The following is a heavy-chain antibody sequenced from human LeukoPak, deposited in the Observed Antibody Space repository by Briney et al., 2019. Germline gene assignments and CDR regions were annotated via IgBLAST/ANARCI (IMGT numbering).Heavy chain of an antibody. V-gene: IGHV3-7*01. D-gene: IGHD6-19*01. CDR2: IKQDGSEK. Sequence: GGSLRLSCAASGFTFSSYSMNWVRQAPGKGLEWVANIKQDGSEKYYVDSVKGRFTISRDNAKNSLYLQMNSLRAEDTAVYYCARGRRPDSSGWYLEDYYYGMDVWGQGTTVTVSS. J-gene: IGHJ6*02. CDR3: ARGRRPDSSGWYLEDYYYGMDV. CDR1: GFTFSSYS.